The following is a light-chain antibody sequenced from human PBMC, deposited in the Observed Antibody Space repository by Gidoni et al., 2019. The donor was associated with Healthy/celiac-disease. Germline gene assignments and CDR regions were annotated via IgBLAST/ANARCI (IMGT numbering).Light chain of an antibody. Sequence: DIQMTQSPSSLSASVGDRVTITCQASQDISNYLNWYQQKPGKAPKLLIYDASNLETGVPSRFSGSGSGTDFTSPISSLQPEDIATYYCQQYDNLPLTFGGGTKVEIK. CDR3: QQYDNLPLT. CDR1: QDISNY. J-gene: IGKJ4*01. V-gene: IGKV1-33*01. CDR2: DAS.